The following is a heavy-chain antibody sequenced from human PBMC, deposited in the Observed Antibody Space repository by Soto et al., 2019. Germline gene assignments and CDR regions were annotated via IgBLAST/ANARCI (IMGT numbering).Heavy chain of an antibody. V-gene: IGHV5-10-1*01. CDR3: ARHPRVGVAGTGICSYRMSV. CDR2: IDPSDSYT. Sequence: GESLKISCQGSGYSFTSYWISWVRQMPGKGLEWMGRIDPSDSYTNYSPSFQGHVTISVDKSISTAYLQWSSLKASDTAMYYCARHPRVGVAGTGICSYRMSVRGQGTTGSV. J-gene: IGHJ6*02. CDR1: GYSFTSYW. D-gene: IGHD6-19*01.